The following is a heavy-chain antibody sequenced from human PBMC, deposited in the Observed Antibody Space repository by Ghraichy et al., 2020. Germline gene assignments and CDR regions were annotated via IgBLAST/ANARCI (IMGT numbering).Heavy chain of an antibody. D-gene: IGHD5-12*01. CDR1: GDSISTPSYY. CDR3: VRVGTSGANEFLRWLRKYVWFDT. V-gene: IGHV4-39*02. CDR2: IFYTGTA. Sequence: SQTLSLTCIVSGDSISTPSYYWGCIRQSSGEGLEWIGSIFYTGTAYVNPYLKSRVSVTVDRSRNRFSLNLSPVSAADTSIYFCVRVGTSGANEFLRWLRKYVWFDTWGQGLPVIVSS. J-gene: IGHJ5*02.